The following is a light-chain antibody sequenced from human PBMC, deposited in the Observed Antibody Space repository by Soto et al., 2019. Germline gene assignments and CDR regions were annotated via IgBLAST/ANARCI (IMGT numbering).Light chain of an antibody. CDR1: QTIRTY. Sequence: EIPMTQFPSSLSASVGDRVTITCRASQTIRTYLNWFQQKPGKGPELLIYAASSLQSGVPSRFTGSVSGAEFTLTISSLQPEDTATYYCQRTYNVPQTYGQGTKVEIK. J-gene: IGKJ1*01. CDR2: AAS. CDR3: QRTYNVPQT. V-gene: IGKV1-39*01.